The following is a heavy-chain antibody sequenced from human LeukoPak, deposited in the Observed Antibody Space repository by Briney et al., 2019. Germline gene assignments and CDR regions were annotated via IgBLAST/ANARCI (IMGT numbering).Heavy chain of an antibody. D-gene: IGHD3-10*01. J-gene: IGHJ4*02. CDR2: FDPEDGET. V-gene: IGHV1-24*01. CDR3: ATDSNYYGSGSVSAFDY. Sequence: ASVKVSCKVSGYTRTELSMHWVRQAPGKGLEWMGGFDPEDGETIYAQKFQGRVTMTEDTSTDTAYMELSSLRSEDTAVYYCATDSNYYGSGSVSAFDYWGQGTLVTVSS. CDR1: GYTRTELS.